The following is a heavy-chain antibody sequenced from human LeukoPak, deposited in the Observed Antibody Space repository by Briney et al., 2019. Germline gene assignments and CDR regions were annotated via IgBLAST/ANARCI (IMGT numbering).Heavy chain of an antibody. CDR1: GGSISSYY. D-gene: IGHD1-1*01. Sequence: SETLSLTCTVSGGSISSYYWSWIRQPPGKGLEWIGYIYYSGSTNYNPSLKSRVTISVDTSKNQSSLKLSSVTAADTAVYYCARLSWDDNYFDYWGQGTLVTVSS. CDR2: IYYSGST. V-gene: IGHV4-59*08. J-gene: IGHJ4*02. CDR3: ARLSWDDNYFDY.